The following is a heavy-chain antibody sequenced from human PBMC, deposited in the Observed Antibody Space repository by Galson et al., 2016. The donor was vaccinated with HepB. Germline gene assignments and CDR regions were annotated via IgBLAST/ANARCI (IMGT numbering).Heavy chain of an antibody. CDR1: EFTFSTYG. CDR2: IWHDGSNK. V-gene: IGHV3-33*01. D-gene: IGHD6-13*01. Sequence: SLRLSCAASEFTFSTYGMHWVRQAPGKGLEWVALIWHDGSNKYYADSVKGRFTISRDNPKNTRYPQMNSLKVGDTAVYYCAREMHVAAAAAFDFWGRGTLVTVFS. CDR3: AREMHVAAAAAFDF. J-gene: IGHJ4*02.